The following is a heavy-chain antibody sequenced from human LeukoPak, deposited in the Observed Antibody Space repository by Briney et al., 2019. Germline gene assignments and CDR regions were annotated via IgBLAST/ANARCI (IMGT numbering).Heavy chain of an antibody. D-gene: IGHD3-22*01. CDR2: FEPEDGEA. CDR3: ATRTYYDSSGPPDY. V-gene: IGHV1-24*01. CDR1: GYTLTELS. Sequence: AASVKVSCKVSGYTLTELSMHWVRQAPGKGLEWMGGFEPEDGEAIYAQKFQGRVTMTEDTSTDTAYMELGSLRSEDTAVYYCATRTYYDSSGPPDYWGQGTLVTVSS. J-gene: IGHJ4*02.